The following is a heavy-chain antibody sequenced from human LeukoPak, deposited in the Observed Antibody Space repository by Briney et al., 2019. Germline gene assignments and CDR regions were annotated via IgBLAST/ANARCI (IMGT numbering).Heavy chain of an antibody. V-gene: IGHV4-34*01. CDR2: INHSGST. CDR1: GGSFSGYY. Sequence: SETLSLTCAVYGGSFSGYYWSWIRQPPGKGLEWIGEINHSGSTNYNPSLKSRVTISVDTPKIQFSLKLSSVTAADTAVYYCARGGVVVVAADDAFDIWGQGTMVTVSS. CDR3: ARGGVVVVAADDAFDI. D-gene: IGHD2-15*01. J-gene: IGHJ3*02.